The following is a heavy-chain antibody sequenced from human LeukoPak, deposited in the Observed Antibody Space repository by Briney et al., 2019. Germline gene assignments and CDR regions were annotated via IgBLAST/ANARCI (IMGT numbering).Heavy chain of an antibody. D-gene: IGHD4-17*01. CDR2: ISENGEST. Sequence: GGSLRLSCAASGFTFNTYAMSWVRQAPGKGLEWVSSISENGESTYYADSVKGRFTISRDNSRNTLYLQMNSLRAEDTAVYYCASYSHYGDYASLWYWGQGTLVTVSS. CDR3: ASYSHYGDYASLWY. V-gene: IGHV3-23*01. J-gene: IGHJ4*02. CDR1: GFTFNTYA.